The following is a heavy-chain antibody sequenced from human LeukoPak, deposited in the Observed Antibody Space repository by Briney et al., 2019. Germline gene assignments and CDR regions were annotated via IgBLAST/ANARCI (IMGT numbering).Heavy chain of an antibody. D-gene: IGHD1-26*01. CDR2: VYYSGTT. CDR1: GGSISSRNYY. J-gene: IGHJ4*02. V-gene: IGHV4-39*01. Sequence: PSETLSLTCAVSGGSISSRNYYWGWIRQPPGKGLEWIGSVYYSGTTYYNPSLKSRLTTSVDTSKNQFSLRLSSVTAADTAVYYCARGLLTSGSSGDYWGQGTLVTVSS. CDR3: ARGLLTSGSSGDY.